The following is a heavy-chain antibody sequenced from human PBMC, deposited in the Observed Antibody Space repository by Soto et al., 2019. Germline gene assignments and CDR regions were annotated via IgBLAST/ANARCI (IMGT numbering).Heavy chain of an antibody. CDR1: GFTFSTYA. J-gene: IGHJ4*02. Sequence: GGSLRLSCAASGFTFSTYAMTWVRQAPGKELERVSIITSGGASTYYADSVKGRFTISRDNSRNTLYLQMNSPRAEDTALYYCARRGIAVAYFDYWGLGTLVTVSS. CDR2: ITSGGAST. CDR3: ARRGIAVAYFDY. D-gene: IGHD6-19*01. V-gene: IGHV3-23*01.